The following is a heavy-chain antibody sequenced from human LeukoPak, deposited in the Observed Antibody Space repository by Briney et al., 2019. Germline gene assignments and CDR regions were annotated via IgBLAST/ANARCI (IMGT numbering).Heavy chain of an antibody. D-gene: IGHD2-2*01. Sequence: ASVKVSCKASGYTFTSYGISWVRQAPGQGLEWMGGIIPIFGTANYAQKFQGRVTITADESTSTAYMELSSLRSEDTAVYYCASFSLLNPHIVVVPAARPLDYWGQGTLVTVSS. CDR1: GYTFTSYG. CDR2: IIPIFGTA. J-gene: IGHJ4*02. V-gene: IGHV1-69*13. CDR3: ASFSLLNPHIVVVPAARPLDY.